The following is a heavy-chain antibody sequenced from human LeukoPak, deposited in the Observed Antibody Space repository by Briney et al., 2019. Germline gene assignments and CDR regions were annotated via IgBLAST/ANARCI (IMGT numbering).Heavy chain of an antibody. CDR2: IYYSGST. Sequence: PSETLSLTCTVSGGSISSYYWSCIRQPPGKGLEWIGYIYYSGSTNYNPSLKSRVAISVDTSKNQFSLKLSSVTAADTAVYYCARLTTGSYFDYWGQGTLVTVSS. CDR3: ARLTTGSYFDY. V-gene: IGHV4-59*08. D-gene: IGHD3-10*01. CDR1: GGSISSYY. J-gene: IGHJ4*02.